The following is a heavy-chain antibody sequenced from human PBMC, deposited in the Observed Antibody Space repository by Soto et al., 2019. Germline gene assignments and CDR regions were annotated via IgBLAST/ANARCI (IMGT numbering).Heavy chain of an antibody. CDR3: TRDHLVQAGATPGFDP. CDR1: GGSISSYY. V-gene: IGHV4-59*01. Sequence: SETLSLTCTVSGGSISSYYWSWIRQPPGKGLEWIGYIYYSGSTNYNPSLKSRVTISVDTSKNQFSLKLSSVTAADTAVYYCTRDHLVQAGATPGFDPWGQGTLVTVSX. D-gene: IGHD1-26*01. J-gene: IGHJ5*02. CDR2: IYYSGST.